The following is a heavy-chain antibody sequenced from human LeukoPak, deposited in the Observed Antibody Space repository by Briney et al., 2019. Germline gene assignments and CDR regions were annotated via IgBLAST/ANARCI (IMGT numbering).Heavy chain of an antibody. CDR3: ARDQWMGYTHWFDP. D-gene: IGHD5-24*01. Sequence: PSETLSLTCTVSGGSISSGSYYWSWIRQPAGKGLEWIGRIYTSGSTNYNPSLKSRVTISVDTSKNQFSLKLSSVTAADTAVYYCARDQWMGYTHWFDPWGQGTLVTVSS. V-gene: IGHV4-61*02. J-gene: IGHJ5*02. CDR2: IYTSGST. CDR1: GGSISSGSYY.